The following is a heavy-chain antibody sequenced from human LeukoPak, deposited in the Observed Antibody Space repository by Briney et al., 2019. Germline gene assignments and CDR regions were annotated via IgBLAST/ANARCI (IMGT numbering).Heavy chain of an antibody. V-gene: IGHV3-33*08. CDR2: IWDDGNNK. CDR3: ARDNGEWRLNWFDH. Sequence: GGSLRLSCSASGFTFTSYGMHWVRQAPGKGLDWVALIWDDGNNKYYADSVKGRFTISRDNSKNTLYLQMNSLRAEDTAVYYCARDNGEWRLNWFDHWGQGTLVTVSS. J-gene: IGHJ5*02. CDR1: GFTFTSYG. D-gene: IGHD2-8*01.